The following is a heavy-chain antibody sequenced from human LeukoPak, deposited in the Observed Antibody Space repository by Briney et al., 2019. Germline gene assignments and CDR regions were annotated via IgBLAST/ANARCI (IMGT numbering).Heavy chain of an antibody. CDR2: INPSSGST. CDR1: GYTFTSYY. CDR3: ARGGTVTTAPIDY. Sequence: ASVKVSCKASGYTFTSYYMHWVRQAPGQGLEWMGIINPSSGSTSYAQKFQGRVTMTRDTSTSTVDMELSSLRFEDTAVYYCARGGTVTTAPIDYRGQGTQVTVSS. J-gene: IGHJ4*02. V-gene: IGHV1-46*01. D-gene: IGHD4-17*01.